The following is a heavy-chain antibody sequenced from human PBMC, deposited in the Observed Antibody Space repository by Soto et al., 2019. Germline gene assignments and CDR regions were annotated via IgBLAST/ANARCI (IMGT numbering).Heavy chain of an antibody. CDR1: GGSTSRYY. Sequence: PSETLSLTCTVSGGSTSRYYWSWIRQPPGKGLEWIGYIYYSGSTNYNPSLKSRVTISVDTSKNQFSLKLSSVTAADTAVYYCARGRIVVVHDAFDVWGQGTVVTVSS. V-gene: IGHV4-59*01. J-gene: IGHJ3*01. CDR2: IYYSGST. D-gene: IGHD3-22*01. CDR3: ARGRIVVVHDAFDV.